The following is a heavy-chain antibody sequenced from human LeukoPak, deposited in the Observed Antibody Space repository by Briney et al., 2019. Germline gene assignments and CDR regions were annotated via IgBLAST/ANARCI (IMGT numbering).Heavy chain of an antibody. Sequence: ASVKVSCKASGYTFTGYYMHWVRQAPGQGLEWMGWINPNSGGTNYAQKFQGRVTMTRDTSISTAYMELSRLRSDDTAVYYCARSLYDFWSGYSNWFDPWGQGTLVTVSS. V-gene: IGHV1-2*02. CDR2: INPNSGGT. CDR3: ARSLYDFWSGYSNWFDP. CDR1: GYTFTGYY. D-gene: IGHD3-3*01. J-gene: IGHJ5*02.